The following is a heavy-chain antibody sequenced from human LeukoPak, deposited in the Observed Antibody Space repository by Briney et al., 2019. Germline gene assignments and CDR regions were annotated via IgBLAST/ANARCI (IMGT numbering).Heavy chain of an antibody. CDR2: ISAYNGNT. CDR1: GYTFTSYG. D-gene: IGHD3-10*01. Sequence: ASVKVSCTASGYTFTSYGISWVRQAPGQGLEGWRWISAYNGNTNYAQKLQGRVTMTTDTSTSTAYMELRSLRSDDTAVYYCARAPLWFGELYAFDIWGQGTMVTVSS. V-gene: IGHV1-18*04. J-gene: IGHJ3*02. CDR3: ARAPLWFGELYAFDI.